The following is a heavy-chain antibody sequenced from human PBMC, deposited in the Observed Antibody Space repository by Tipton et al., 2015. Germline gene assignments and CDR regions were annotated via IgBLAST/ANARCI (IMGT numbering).Heavy chain of an antibody. V-gene: IGHV4-39*01. D-gene: IGHD3-10*01. CDR3: ARPRGPMIREACDI. CDR2: IYYSGTT. J-gene: IGHJ3*02. Sequence: TLSLTCTVSSGSIISSSYSWGWIRQPPGKGLEWIGSIYYSGTTYYNPSLKSRVTISVDTSKNQFSLNLSSLTAADTAIYYCARPRGPMIREACDIWGQGTVVPVSS. CDR1: SGSIISSSYS.